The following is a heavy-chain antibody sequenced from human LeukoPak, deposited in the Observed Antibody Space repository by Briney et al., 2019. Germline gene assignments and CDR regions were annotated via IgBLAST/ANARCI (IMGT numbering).Heavy chain of an antibody. Sequence: GGSLRLSCAASGFTFNSYSMEWVRQAPGKGLEWLSYITSTSDIIYYADSVKGRFTISRDNVKNVVYLQMNSLTPEDTALYYCASRRSGWPNDAFDIWGQGTMVTVTS. CDR1: GFTFNSYS. J-gene: IGHJ3*02. V-gene: IGHV3-48*01. CDR2: ITSTSDII. CDR3: ASRRSGWPNDAFDI. D-gene: IGHD6-19*01.